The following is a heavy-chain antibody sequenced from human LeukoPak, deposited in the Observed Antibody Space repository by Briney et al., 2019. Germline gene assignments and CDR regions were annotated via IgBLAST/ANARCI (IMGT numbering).Heavy chain of an antibody. J-gene: IGHJ5*02. V-gene: IGHV1-3*01. CDR1: GYTFTSYA. CDR3: ARVATIWYNWFDP. Sequence: ASVKVSCKASGYTFTSYAMHWVRQAPGQRLERMGWINAGNGNTKHSQKFQGRVTITRDTSASTAYMELSSLRSEDTAVYYCARVATIWYNWFDPWGQGTLVTVSS. CDR2: INAGNGNT. D-gene: IGHD5-12*01.